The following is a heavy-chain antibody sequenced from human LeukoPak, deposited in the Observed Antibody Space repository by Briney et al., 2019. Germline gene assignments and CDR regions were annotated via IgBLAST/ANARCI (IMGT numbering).Heavy chain of an antibody. CDR1: RLTFSSYA. CDR3: AKQRPLSIWYSSGWYNPY. V-gene: IGHV3-23*01. CDR2: IIGGGSSK. J-gene: IGHJ4*02. D-gene: IGHD6-19*01. Sequence: GGALRLSCAASRLTFSSYAMGWVRQAPGKGLECVSPIIGGGSSKYDAEYEKVRFTSDKDNSKIKLYLQRNSLRAEDTAVCYCAKQRPLSIWYSSGWYNPYWGQGTLVTVSS.